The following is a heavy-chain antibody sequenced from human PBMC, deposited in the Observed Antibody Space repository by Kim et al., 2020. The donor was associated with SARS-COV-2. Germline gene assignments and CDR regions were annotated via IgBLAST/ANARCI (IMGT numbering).Heavy chain of an antibody. CDR1: GFTFSSYA. D-gene: IGHD6-13*01. CDR2: ISGSGGST. CDR3: PKGQQLVRWNWFDP. V-gene: IGHV3-23*01. Sequence: GGSLRLSCAASGFTFSSYAMSWVRQAPGKGLEWVSAISGSGGSTYYADSVKGRFTISRDNSKNTLYLQMNSLRAEDTAVYYCPKGQQLVRWNWFDPWGQGTLVTVSS. J-gene: IGHJ5*02.